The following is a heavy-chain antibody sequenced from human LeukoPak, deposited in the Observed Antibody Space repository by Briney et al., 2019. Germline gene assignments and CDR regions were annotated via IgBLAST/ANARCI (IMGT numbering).Heavy chain of an antibody. CDR3: ARDDCGDTGYPGGY. Sequence: ASVKVSCKASGYTFTKYVVHWVRQAPGQRPEWMGWINAGNGDTKNSQNFQDRVTITRDTSANTAYMELSSLTSEDTALYYCARDDCGDTGYPGGYWGQGTLVTVSS. CDR1: GYTFTKYV. CDR2: INAGNGDT. D-gene: IGHD2-21*01. J-gene: IGHJ4*02. V-gene: IGHV1-3*01.